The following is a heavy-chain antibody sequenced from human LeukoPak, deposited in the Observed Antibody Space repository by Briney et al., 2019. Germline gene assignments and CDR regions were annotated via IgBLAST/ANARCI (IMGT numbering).Heavy chain of an antibody. D-gene: IGHD6-13*01. CDR1: GFTFSSYD. CDR2: IGYAGDT. V-gene: IGHV3-13*04. CDR3: QRDVGYSRALGYFDP. Sequence: GGSLRLSCAASGFTFSSYDMHWVRQATGKGLEWVSAIGYAGDTYYSASVKGRFTISRENAKNSLYLQMNSLRAGDTAVYYCQRDVGYSRALGYFDPGGRAPLATVSP. J-gene: IGHJ2*01.